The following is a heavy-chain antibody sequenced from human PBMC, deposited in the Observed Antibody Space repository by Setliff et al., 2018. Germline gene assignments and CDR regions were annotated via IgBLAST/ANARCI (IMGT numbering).Heavy chain of an antibody. CDR3: ARNPFKLPELAIYGYFNY. V-gene: IGHV4-59*12. CDR1: GGPITNYY. Sequence: SETLSLTCTVSGGPITNYYWSCIRQPPGKGLEWIGYIFYSGITYYNPSLKSRVTISADTSKNHFSLTLTSVPAADTAVYFCARNPFKLPELAIYGYFNYWGQGTLVTVSS. D-gene: IGHD3-3*01. CDR2: IFYSGIT. J-gene: IGHJ4*02.